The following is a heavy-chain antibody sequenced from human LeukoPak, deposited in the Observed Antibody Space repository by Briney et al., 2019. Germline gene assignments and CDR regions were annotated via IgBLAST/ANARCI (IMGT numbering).Heavy chain of an antibody. D-gene: IGHD3-10*01. CDR1: GDSFSSYY. V-gene: IGHV4-4*07. J-gene: IGHJ3*02. CDR2: IYTSGST. Sequence: PSETLSLTCTVSGDSFSSYYWTWIRQPAGKGLEWIGRIYTSGSTNYKPSLKSRVSMSVDTSKKQFSLKLSSVTDADTAVYYCARDMSYYDTSARRAIDIWGQGTLVTVSS. CDR3: ARDMSYYDTSARRAIDI.